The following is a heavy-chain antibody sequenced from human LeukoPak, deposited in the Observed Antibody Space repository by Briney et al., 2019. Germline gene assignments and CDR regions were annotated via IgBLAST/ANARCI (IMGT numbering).Heavy chain of an antibody. D-gene: IGHD2-15*01. CDR3: ARLGYCSGGSCYSGYDY. J-gene: IGHJ4*02. CDR2: INHSGST. Sequence: PSETLSLTCAVYGGSFSGYYWSWIRQPPGKGLEWIGEINHSGSTNYNPSLKSRVTISVDTSKNQFSLKLSSVTAADTALYYCARLGYCSGGSCYSGYDYWGQGTLVTVSS. V-gene: IGHV4-34*01. CDR1: GGSFSGYY.